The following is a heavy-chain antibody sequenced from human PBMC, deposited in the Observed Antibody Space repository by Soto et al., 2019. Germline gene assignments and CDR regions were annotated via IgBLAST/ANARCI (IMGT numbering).Heavy chain of an antibody. Sequence: PGGSLRLSCAASGLTFSSYGMHWVRQAPGKGLEWVAVISYDGSNKYYADSVKGRFTISRDNSKNTLYLQMNSLRAEDTAVYYCAKDWASHDYGHFDYWGQGTLVTVSS. CDR2: ISYDGSNK. CDR3: AKDWASHDYGHFDY. J-gene: IGHJ4*02. V-gene: IGHV3-30*18. CDR1: GLTFSSYG. D-gene: IGHD4-17*01.